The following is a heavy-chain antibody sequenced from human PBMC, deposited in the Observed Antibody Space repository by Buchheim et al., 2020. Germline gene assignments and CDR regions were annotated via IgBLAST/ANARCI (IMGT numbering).Heavy chain of an antibody. D-gene: IGHD3-3*01. CDR2: IYYSGST. V-gene: IGHV4-59*08. CDR3: ARHRFTPGVVINYYYYYGMDV. Sequence: QVQLQESGPGLVKPSETLSLTCTVSGGSISSYYWSWIRQPPGKGLEWIGYIYYSGSTNYNPSLKSRVTISVDTSKNQFSLKLSSVTAADTAVYYCARHRFTPGVVINYYYYYGMDVWGQGTT. CDR1: GGSISSYY. J-gene: IGHJ6*02.